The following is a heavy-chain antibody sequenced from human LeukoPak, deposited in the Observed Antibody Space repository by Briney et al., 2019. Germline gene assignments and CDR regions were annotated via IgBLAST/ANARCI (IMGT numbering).Heavy chain of an antibody. V-gene: IGHV4-61*02. D-gene: IGHD3-10*01. CDR3: ASIIKGSYYGSGNMDV. CDR1: GGSISSGSYY. CDR2: IYTSGST. J-gene: IGHJ6*03. Sequence: PSETLSLTCTVSGGSISSGSYYWSWIRQPAGKGLEWIGRIYTSGSTNYNPSLKSRVTISVDTSKNQFSLKLSSVTAADTAVYCCASIIKGSYYGSGNMDVWGKGTTVTVSS.